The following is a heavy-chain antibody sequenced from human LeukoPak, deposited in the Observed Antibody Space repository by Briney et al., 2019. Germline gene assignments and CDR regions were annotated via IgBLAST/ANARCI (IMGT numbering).Heavy chain of an antibody. CDR2: TSYSGNT. D-gene: IGHD1-26*01. J-gene: IGHJ4*02. Sequence: PSETLSLTCTVSGGSISGDYWNWIRQPPGKGLECIGYTSYSGNTDYKPSLRSRVTMSVDTSKNQLSLKLTSATAADTAVYYCARWHSHGRYFDYWGQGALVTVSS. CDR3: ARWHSHGRYFDY. V-gene: IGHV4-59*01. CDR1: GGSISGDY.